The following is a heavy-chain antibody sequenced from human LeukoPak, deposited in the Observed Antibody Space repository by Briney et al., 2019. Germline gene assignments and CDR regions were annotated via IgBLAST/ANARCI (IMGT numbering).Heavy chain of an antibody. D-gene: IGHD3-3*01. CDR1: GGSFSGYY. V-gene: IGHV4-34*01. J-gene: IGHJ4*02. CDR2: INHSGST. Sequence: SETLSLTCAVYGGSFSGYYCSWIRQPPGKGLEWIGEINHSGSTNYNPSLKSRLTISVDTSKNQFSLKLSSVTAADTAVYYCARGMGFWSGYVVYWGQGTLVTVSS. CDR3: ARGMGFWSGYVVY.